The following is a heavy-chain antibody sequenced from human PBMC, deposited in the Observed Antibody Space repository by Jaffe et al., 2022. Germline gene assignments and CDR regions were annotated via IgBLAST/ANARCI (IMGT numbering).Heavy chain of an antibody. Sequence: QVTLRESGPALVKPTQTLTLTCTFSGFSLSTSGMCVSWIRQPPGKALEWLALIDWDDDKYYSTSLKTRLTISKDTSKNQVVLTMTNMDPVDTATYYCARIKCGDYDYNWFDPWGQGTLVTVSS. CDR1: GFSLSTSGMC. D-gene: IGHD2-21*02. V-gene: IGHV2-70*01. CDR2: IDWDDDK. J-gene: IGHJ5*02. CDR3: ARIKCGDYDYNWFDP.